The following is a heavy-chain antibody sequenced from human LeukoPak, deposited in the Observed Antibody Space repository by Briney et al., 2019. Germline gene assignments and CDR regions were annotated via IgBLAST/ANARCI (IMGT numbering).Heavy chain of an antibody. D-gene: IGHD3-9*01. CDR1: GGSISSYY. Sequence: PSETLSLTCTVSGGSISSYYWSWIRQPPGKGLEWIGYIYYSGSTNYNTSLKSRVTISVDTSKNQFSLKLTSVTAADTAMYYCASHYDILTGYEYWGQGTLVTVSS. J-gene: IGHJ4*02. CDR2: IYYSGST. V-gene: IGHV4-59*08. CDR3: ASHYDILTGYEY.